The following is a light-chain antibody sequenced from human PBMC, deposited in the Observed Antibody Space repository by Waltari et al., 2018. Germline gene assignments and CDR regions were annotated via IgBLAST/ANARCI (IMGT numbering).Light chain of an antibody. Sequence: QSVLTPPPSVSGAPGQRVTIPCPGSSPNIGAGYAAPWYQQPPGTAPKPPIYGHTKRPSGVPDRFSGSKSGTSASLAITGLQAEDEADYYCQSYDRSLSGGYVFGPGTWVTVL. CDR1: SPNIGAGYA. V-gene: IGLV1-40*01. CDR2: GHT. CDR3: QSYDRSLSGGYV. J-gene: IGLJ1*01.